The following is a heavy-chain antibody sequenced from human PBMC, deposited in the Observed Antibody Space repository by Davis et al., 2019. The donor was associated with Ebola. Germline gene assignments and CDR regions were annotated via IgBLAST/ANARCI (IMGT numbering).Heavy chain of an antibody. Sequence: SETLSLTCTVSGGSISSYYWSWIRQPPGKGLEWIGYIYYSGSTNYNPSLKSRVTISVDTSKNQFSLKLSSVTAADTAVYYCARENSNYGYYMDVWGKGTTVTVSS. CDR1: GGSISSYY. CDR3: ARENSNYGYYMDV. J-gene: IGHJ6*03. CDR2: IYYSGST. V-gene: IGHV4-59*01. D-gene: IGHD4-11*01.